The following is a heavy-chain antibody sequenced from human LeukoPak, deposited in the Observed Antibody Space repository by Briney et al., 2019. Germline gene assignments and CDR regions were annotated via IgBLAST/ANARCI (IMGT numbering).Heavy chain of an antibody. V-gene: IGHV3-64*01. Sequence: SGGSLRLSCAASGFTFSSYAMHWVRQAPGKGLEYVSAISSNGGSTYYANSVKGRFTISRDNSKNTLYLQMNSLRAEDTAVYYCAKTGPTYYDFWSGYYQNWFDPWGQGTLVTVSS. D-gene: IGHD3-3*01. CDR2: ISSNGGST. J-gene: IGHJ5*02. CDR3: AKTGPTYYDFWSGYYQNWFDP. CDR1: GFTFSSYA.